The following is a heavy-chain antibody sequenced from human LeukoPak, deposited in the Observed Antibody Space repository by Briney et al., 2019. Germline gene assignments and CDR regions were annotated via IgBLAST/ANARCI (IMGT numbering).Heavy chain of an antibody. CDR3: ARDLRGYSGYDYNY. CDR1: GYTFTSYY. V-gene: IGHV1-69*04. J-gene: IGHJ4*02. D-gene: IGHD5-12*01. CDR2: IIPILGIA. Sequence: ASVKVSCKASGYTFTSYYMHWVRQAPGQGLEWMGRIIPILGIANYAQKFQGRVTITADKSTSTAYMELSSLRSEDTAVYYCARDLRGYSGYDYNYWGQGTLVTVSS.